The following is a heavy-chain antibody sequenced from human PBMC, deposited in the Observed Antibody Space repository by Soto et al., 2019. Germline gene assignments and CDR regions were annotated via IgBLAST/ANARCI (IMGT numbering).Heavy chain of an antibody. D-gene: IGHD2-15*01. J-gene: IGHJ2*01. V-gene: IGHV4-31*03. Sequence: QVQLQESGPGLVKPSQTLSLTCTVSGGSISSGGYYWSWIRQHPGKGLEWIGYIYYSGSTYYNPSLKSRVTLAVDTSKNQFSLKLSSVTAADTAVYYCARFIGNIVVVVAAADWYFDLWGRGTLVTVSS. CDR3: ARFIGNIVVVVAAADWYFDL. CDR1: GGSISSGGYY. CDR2: IYYSGST.